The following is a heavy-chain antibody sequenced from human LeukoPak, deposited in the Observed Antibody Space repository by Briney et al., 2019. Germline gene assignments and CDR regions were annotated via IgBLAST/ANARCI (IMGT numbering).Heavy chain of an antibody. V-gene: IGHV1-3*01. D-gene: IGHD1-26*01. CDR2: INADNGNT. J-gene: IGHJ4*02. CDR3: ARGVGATSDLDY. CDR1: GYTFTSYA. Sequence: ASVKVSCKASGYTFTSYAMHWVRQAPGQRLEWMGWINADNGNTKYSQKFQGRVNITRDTSARTAYMELSSLRSEDTAVYYCARGVGATSDLDYWGQGTLVTVSS.